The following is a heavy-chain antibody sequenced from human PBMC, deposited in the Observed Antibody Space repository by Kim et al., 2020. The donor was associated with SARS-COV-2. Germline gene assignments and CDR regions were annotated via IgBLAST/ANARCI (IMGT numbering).Heavy chain of an antibody. D-gene: IGHD3-10*01. V-gene: IGHV3-23*01. CDR2: ISGSGGST. CDR3: AKGGYGSGRYYRHFDY. Sequence: GGSLRLSCAASGFTFSSYAMSWVRQAPGKGLEWVSAISGSGGSTYYAGSVKGRFPISRDHSKNTLYLQMHSLRAEDPAVYYCAKGGYGSGRYYRHFDYWGQKDRVTVSS. CDR1: GFTFSSYA. J-gene: IGHJ4*02.